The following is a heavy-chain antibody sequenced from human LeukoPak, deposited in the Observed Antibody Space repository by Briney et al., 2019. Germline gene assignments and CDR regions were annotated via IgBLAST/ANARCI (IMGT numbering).Heavy chain of an antibody. J-gene: IGHJ4*02. CDR3: ASVTMVRGVIS. Sequence: SETLSLTCTVSGGSISSYYWSWIRQPPGKGLEWIGYIYYSGSTNYNPSLKSRVTISVDTSKNQFSLKLSSVTAADMAVYYCASVTMVRGVISWGRGTLVTVSS. V-gene: IGHV4-59*01. CDR2: IYYSGST. CDR1: GGSISSYY. D-gene: IGHD3-10*01.